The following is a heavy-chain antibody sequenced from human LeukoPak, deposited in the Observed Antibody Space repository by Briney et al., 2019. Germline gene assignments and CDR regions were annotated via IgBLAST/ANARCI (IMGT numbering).Heavy chain of an antibody. CDR1: GGSISSSGYY. CDR2: IYYSGST. Sequence: PSETLSLTCTVSGGSISSSGYYWGWIRQPPGKGLEWIGSIYYSGSTYYNPSLKSRVTISVDTSKNQFSLKLSSVTAADTAVYYCARRSPYSSGWTPSAAFDIWGQGTMVTVSS. J-gene: IGHJ3*02. CDR3: ARRSPYSSGWTPSAAFDI. V-gene: IGHV4-39*01. D-gene: IGHD6-19*01.